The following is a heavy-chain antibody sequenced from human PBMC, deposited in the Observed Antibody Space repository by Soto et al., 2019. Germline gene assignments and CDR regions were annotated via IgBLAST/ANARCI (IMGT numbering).Heavy chain of an antibody. D-gene: IGHD1-26*01. Sequence: PSDTLSLTFTVSDDSISRHYWSWIRQHPGKGLEWIGYIYYSGSTSYNPSLKSRVTISVDTSKNQFSLKLSSVTAADTAMYYCARVEWELYGFDPWGQGTLVTVSS. V-gene: IGHV4-59*11. J-gene: IGHJ5*02. CDR3: ARVEWELYGFDP. CDR2: IYYSGST. CDR1: DDSISRHY.